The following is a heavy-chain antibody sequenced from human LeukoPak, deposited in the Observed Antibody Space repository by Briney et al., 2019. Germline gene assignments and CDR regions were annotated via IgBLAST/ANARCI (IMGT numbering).Heavy chain of an antibody. D-gene: IGHD1-26*01. CDR2: INNNGGRT. Sequence: GGSLRLSCSASGFIFSNYDMHWVRQAPGKGLEYVSAINNNGGRTYYADSVKGRFTVSRDNPKNTLYLQMNSLRAEDTAVYYCARVRSGSYGSYWYFDLWGRGTLVTVSS. CDR1: GFIFSNYD. CDR3: ARVRSGSYGSYWYFDL. V-gene: IGHV3-64*04. J-gene: IGHJ2*01.